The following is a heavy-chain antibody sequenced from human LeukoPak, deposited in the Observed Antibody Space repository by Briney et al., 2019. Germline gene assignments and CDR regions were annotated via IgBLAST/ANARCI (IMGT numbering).Heavy chain of an antibody. J-gene: IGHJ4*02. CDR1: GGSISSYY. D-gene: IGHD3-16*02. Sequence: SETLSLTCTVSGGSISSYYWTWIRQPVGQGLEWIGRIFTSGNTKYNPSLQSRLTMSIDTSTYQFSMKLSSVTAADTAVYYCASHVIGGAYSWGQGALVTVSS. V-gene: IGHV4-4*07. CDR2: IFTSGNT. CDR3: ASHVIGGAYS.